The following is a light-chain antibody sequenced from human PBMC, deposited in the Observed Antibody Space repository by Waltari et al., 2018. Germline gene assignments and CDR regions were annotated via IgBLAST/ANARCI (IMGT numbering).Light chain of an antibody. J-gene: IGKJ2*01. Sequence: EIVMTQSPASLSVSPGERATLSCRASQSVGNSLAWYQLRPGQAPGLLIYGASTRATGIPARFSGSGSGTEFTLTITSLQSEDFAIYYCQQYNTWPPMYTFGQGTKLEIK. CDR2: GAS. CDR1: QSVGNS. CDR3: QQYNTWPPMYT. V-gene: IGKV3-15*01.